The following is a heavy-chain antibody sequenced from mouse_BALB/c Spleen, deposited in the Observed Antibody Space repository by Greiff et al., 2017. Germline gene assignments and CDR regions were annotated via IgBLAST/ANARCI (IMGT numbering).Heavy chain of an antibody. V-gene: IGHV5-6*01. D-gene: IGHD1-1*01. Sequence: EVQRVESGGDLVKPGGSLKLSCAASGFTFSSYGMSWVRQTPDKRLEWVATISSGGSYTYYPDSVKGRFTISRDTAKNTLYLQMSSLKSEDTSMYYCARHGYCGSSYEYFDYWGQGTTLTVSS. CDR3: ARHGYCGSSYEYFDY. CDR1: GFTFSSYG. J-gene: IGHJ2*01. CDR2: ISSGGSYT.